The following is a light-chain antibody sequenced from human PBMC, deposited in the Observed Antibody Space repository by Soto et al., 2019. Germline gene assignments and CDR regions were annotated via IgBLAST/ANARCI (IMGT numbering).Light chain of an antibody. J-gene: IGLJ2*01. V-gene: IGLV2-18*02. CDR2: EVS. CDR3: SSYTTTSSVI. CDR1: SSDIGIYNR. Sequence: QSALTQPPSVSGSPGQSVTIPCTGTSSDIGIYNRVSWYRQSPGTAPRLLIYEVSHRPSGVPGRFSGSKSGSTASLTISGLRPEDEADYYCSSYTTTSSVIFGRGTKLTVL.